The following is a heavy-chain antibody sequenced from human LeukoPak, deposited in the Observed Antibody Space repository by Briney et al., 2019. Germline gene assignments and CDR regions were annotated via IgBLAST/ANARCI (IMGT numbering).Heavy chain of an antibody. Sequence: PGGSLRLSCAASGFTFSSYEMNWVRQAPGKGLEWVSYISSGGTTEYYADSVKGRFTISRDNAKNSLYLQMNSLRADDTATYYCARGFNYAFDYWGQGTLVTVSS. CDR3: ARGFNYAFDY. D-gene: IGHD2-2*01. V-gene: IGHV3-48*03. CDR1: GFTFSSYE. CDR2: ISSGGTTE. J-gene: IGHJ4*02.